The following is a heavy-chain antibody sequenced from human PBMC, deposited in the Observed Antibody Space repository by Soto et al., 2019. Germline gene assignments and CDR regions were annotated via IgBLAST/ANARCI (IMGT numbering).Heavy chain of an antibody. CDR1: GFTFGEYA. CDR3: FREYYYGRDGLDY. Sequence: GGSLRVSCTASGFTFGEYAMRWFRQAPGKGLEWVGFIRSKAYGGTTEYAASVKGRFTISRDDSKSIAYLQMNSLKTEDTAVYYCFREYYYGRDGLDYRGQSSLVLGSS. V-gene: IGHV3-49*03. CDR2: IRSKAYGGTT. J-gene: IGHJ4*02. D-gene: IGHD3-10*01.